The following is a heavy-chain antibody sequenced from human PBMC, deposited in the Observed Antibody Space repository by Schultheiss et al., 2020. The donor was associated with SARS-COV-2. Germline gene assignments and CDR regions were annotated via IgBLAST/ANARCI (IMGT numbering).Heavy chain of an antibody. CDR2: IKQDGSEK. Sequence: GGSLRLSCTASGFTFSNYWMSWVRQAPGKGLEWVANIKQDGSEKYYVDSVKGRFTISRDNAKNSLYLQMNSLRAEDTAVYYCARDHWVPDYWGQGTLVTVSS. CDR1: GFTFSNYW. CDR3: ARDHWVPDY. J-gene: IGHJ4*02. V-gene: IGHV3-7*03. D-gene: IGHD7-27*01.